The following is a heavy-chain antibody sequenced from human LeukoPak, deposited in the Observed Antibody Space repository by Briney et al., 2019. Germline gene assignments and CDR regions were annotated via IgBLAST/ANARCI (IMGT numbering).Heavy chain of an antibody. CDR3: VLEGDWNYIARLGVTGFDP. CDR2: IIPIFGTA. Sequence: SVKVSCKASGGTFSSYAISWVRQAPGQGLEWMGRIIPIFGTANYAQKFQGRVAITTDESTSTAYMELSSLRSEDTAVYYCVLEGDWNYIARLGVTGFDPWGQGTLVTVSS. D-gene: IGHD1-7*01. V-gene: IGHV1-69*05. J-gene: IGHJ5*02. CDR1: GGTFSSYA.